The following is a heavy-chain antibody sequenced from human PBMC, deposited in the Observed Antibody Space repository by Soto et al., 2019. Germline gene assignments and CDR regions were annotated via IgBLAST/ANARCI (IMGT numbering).Heavy chain of an antibody. CDR3: ARDPPHGGTSSWDADS. J-gene: IGHJ4*02. D-gene: IGHD2-15*01. Sequence: PGGSLRLSCEASGFIFTTNSMNWVRQVPGKGLQWLSSISSSGTFKSYGDSVKGRFTISRDNAKNSLFLQMNNLSGEDTGLYYCARDPPHGGTSSWDADSWGPGTLVTV. CDR1: GFIFTTNS. CDR2: ISSSGTFK. V-gene: IGHV3-21*01.